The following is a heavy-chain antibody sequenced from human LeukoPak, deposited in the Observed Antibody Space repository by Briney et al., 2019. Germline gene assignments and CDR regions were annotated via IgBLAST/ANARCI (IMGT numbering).Heavy chain of an antibody. J-gene: IGHJ5*02. CDR2: ISAYNGNT. CDR3: ARGVGYDILTGYYLNWFDP. D-gene: IGHD3-9*01. V-gene: IGHV1-18*01. Sequence: ASVKVSCKASGYTFTSYGISWVRQAPGQGLEWMGWISAYNGNTNYAQKLQGRVTMTTDTSTSTAYMELRSLRSDDTAVYYCARGVGYDILTGYYLNWFDPWGQGTLVTVSS. CDR1: GYTFTSYG.